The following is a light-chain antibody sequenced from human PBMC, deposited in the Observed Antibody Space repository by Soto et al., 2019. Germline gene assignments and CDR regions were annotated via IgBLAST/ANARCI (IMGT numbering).Light chain of an antibody. V-gene: IGKV1-33*01. Sequence: DLQMTQSPSSLSASIGDRVTITCQASQDISNYLNWYQHKPGKAPKLLIFDASNLETGVPSRFSGSGSGTDFTFTISSLQPEDIATYYCQQYDNLPPYTFGQGTKLEIK. CDR3: QQYDNLPPYT. CDR1: QDISNY. J-gene: IGKJ2*01. CDR2: DAS.